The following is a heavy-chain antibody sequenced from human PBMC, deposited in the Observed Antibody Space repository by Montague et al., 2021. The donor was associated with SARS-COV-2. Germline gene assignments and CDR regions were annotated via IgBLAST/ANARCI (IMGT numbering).Heavy chain of an antibody. CDR1: GGSISSSSNY. CDR3: ARRGWFGELL. CDR2: IYYSGSP. J-gene: IGHJ4*02. Sequence: SETLSLTCSVSGGSISSSSNYWGWIRQPPGKGLEWLGNIYYSGSPYYKSSLKSRVTISVDTYKNQFSLKLSSVTAADTAVYYCARRGWFGELLWGQGTLVSVAS. D-gene: IGHD3-10*01. V-gene: IGHV4-39*01.